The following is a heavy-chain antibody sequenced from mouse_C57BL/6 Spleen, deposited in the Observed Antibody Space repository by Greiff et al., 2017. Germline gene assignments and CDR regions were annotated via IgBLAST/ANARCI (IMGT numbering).Heavy chain of an antibody. Sequence: QVQLQQSGAELARPGASVKMSCKASGYTFTSYTMHWVKQRPGQGLEWIGYINPSSGYTKYTQKFKDTATLTADKYSSTVYMQLSSLTSEDSAVYFCASGYYGNCNRVSYFDYGGQGTTLTVSS. CDR2: INPSSGYT. CDR1: GYTFTSYT. V-gene: IGHV1-4*01. CDR3: ASGYYGNCNRVSYFDY. D-gene: IGHD2-1*01. J-gene: IGHJ2*01.